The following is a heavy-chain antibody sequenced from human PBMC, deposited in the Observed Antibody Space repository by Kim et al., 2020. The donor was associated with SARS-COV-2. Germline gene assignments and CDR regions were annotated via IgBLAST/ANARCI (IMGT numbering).Heavy chain of an antibody. Sequence: GCSTYYADSVHGRFTIPRDNSKNPLYLQMNSLRAEDTAVYYCANNSSSSGWGQGTLVTVSS. D-gene: IGHD6-6*01. V-gene: IGHV3-23*01. CDR2: GCST. J-gene: IGHJ4*02. CDR3: ANNSSSSG.